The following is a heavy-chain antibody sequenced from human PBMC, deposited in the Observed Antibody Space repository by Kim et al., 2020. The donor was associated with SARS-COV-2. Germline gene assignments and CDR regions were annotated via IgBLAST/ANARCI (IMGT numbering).Heavy chain of an antibody. CDR2: T. D-gene: IGHD6-19*01. J-gene: IGHJ4*02. Sequence: TYNTHSMKARLTVTRDTSKDTLYHQMNSLRAEDTAVYYCALYSSGWYFVYWGQGTLVPVSS. CDR3: ALYSSGWYFVY. V-gene: IGHV3-66*01.